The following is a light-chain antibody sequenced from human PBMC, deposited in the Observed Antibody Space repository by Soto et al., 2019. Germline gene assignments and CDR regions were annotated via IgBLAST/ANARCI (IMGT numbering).Light chain of an antibody. J-gene: IGKJ1*01. CDR1: QTISSW. CDR2: AAS. Sequence: DIQMTQSPSALSASVGERVAITCRASQTISSWLAWYQQKPGKAPKLLIYAASTLESGVSSRFSGRGSGTEFTLTINSLQPEDFATYYCQQYKSYLRTFGQGTKVDI. V-gene: IGKV1-5*01. CDR3: QQYKSYLRT.